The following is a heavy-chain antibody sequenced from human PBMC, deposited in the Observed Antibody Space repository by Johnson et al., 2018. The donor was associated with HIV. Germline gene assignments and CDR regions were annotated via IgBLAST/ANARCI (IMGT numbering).Heavy chain of an antibody. Sequence: QVQLVESGGDLVKPGGSLRVSCVASGFAFSDSHMSWIRQAPGKGLEWISYISSSGSTIYYADSVKGRFTISRDNAKNSLYLQMNSLRVEDTAVYYCAKTLSPYYYDSSGYYQSYDSFDIWGQGTMLTVSS. CDR1: GFAFSDSH. CDR3: AKTLSPYYYDSSGYYQSYDSFDI. J-gene: IGHJ3*02. CDR2: ISSSGSTI. D-gene: IGHD3-22*01. V-gene: IGHV3-11*04.